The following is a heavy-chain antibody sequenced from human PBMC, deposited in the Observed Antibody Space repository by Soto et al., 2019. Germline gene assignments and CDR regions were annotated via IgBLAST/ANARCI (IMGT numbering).Heavy chain of an antibody. J-gene: IGHJ4*02. V-gene: IGHV2-5*02. CDR3: AHRWSGWYVFDN. D-gene: IGHD6-19*01. Sequence: QITLKESGPTLVKPTQTLTLTCTFSGFSLSTSGVGVGWIRQPPGKALEWLALNLWDDENHYNPSLKSRLTIPKDTSKHQVVLTMTNMDPVDTATYYCAHRWSGWYVFDNWGQGALVTVSS. CDR1: GFSLSTSGVG. CDR2: NLWDDEN.